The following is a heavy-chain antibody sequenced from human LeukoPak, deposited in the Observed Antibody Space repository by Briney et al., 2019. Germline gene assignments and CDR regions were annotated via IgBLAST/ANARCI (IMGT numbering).Heavy chain of an antibody. CDR1: GYTFTSYD. CDR3: ARGHMVRGVIAYYYGMDV. CDR2: MNPNSGNT. J-gene: IGHJ6*02. Sequence: GASVKVSCKASGYTFTSYDINWVRQATGQGLEWMGWMNPNSGNTGYAQKFQGRVTMTRNTSISTAYMELSSLRSEDTAVYYCARGHMVRGVIAYYYGMDVWGQGTTVTVSS. V-gene: IGHV1-8*01. D-gene: IGHD3-10*01.